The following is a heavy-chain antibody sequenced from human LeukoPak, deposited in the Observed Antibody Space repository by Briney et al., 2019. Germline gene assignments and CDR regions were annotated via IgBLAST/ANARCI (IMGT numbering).Heavy chain of an antibody. Sequence: ASLKVSCKASGHTFTSYDINRVRQATGQGLEWMGWMNPNNGNTRYAQKFQGRVTMTRNTSISTAYMELSSLRSEDTAVYYCARGPRNWGFDDYWGQGTLVTVSS. CDR3: ARGPRNWGFDDY. V-gene: IGHV1-8*01. J-gene: IGHJ4*02. CDR2: MNPNNGNT. D-gene: IGHD7-27*01. CDR1: GHTFTSYD.